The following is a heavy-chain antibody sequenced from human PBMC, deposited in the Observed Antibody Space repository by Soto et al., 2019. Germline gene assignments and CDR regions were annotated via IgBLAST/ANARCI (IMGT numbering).Heavy chain of an antibody. V-gene: IGHV3-7*01. D-gene: IGHD6-25*01. CDR1: GFTLSTYW. Sequence: EAQLVGSGGGLVQPGESLRVSCAASGFTLSTYWMTWVRQAPGKGLEWVANIKQDGSEKYYVDSVKGRCTISRDNANNSLYLQMNSLRAEDTAVYYCTRDDGYRGFDCWGQGTLVTVSS. CDR3: TRDDGYRGFDC. CDR2: IKQDGSEK. J-gene: IGHJ4*02.